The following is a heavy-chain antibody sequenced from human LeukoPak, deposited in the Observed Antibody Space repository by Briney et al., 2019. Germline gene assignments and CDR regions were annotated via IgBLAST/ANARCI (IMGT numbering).Heavy chain of an antibody. CDR3: ARQTGSGLFILP. D-gene: IGHD3/OR15-3a*01. V-gene: IGHV4-39*01. Sequence: MTSETLSLTCSVSGGSISSSSYYWGWIRQPPGKGLEWIGIIYYSGSTYFNPSLKSRLTISVDTSKNQFSLRLTSVTAADTAVYYCARQTGSGLFILPGGQGTLVTVSS. CDR1: GGSISSSSYY. CDR2: IYYSGST. J-gene: IGHJ4*02.